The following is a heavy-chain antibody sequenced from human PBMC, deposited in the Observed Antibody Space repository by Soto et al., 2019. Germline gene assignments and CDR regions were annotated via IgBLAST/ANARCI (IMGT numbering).Heavy chain of an antibody. J-gene: IGHJ4*02. V-gene: IGHV3-33*01. CDR1: GFTFNTYG. D-gene: IGHD1-1*01. Sequence: QVQLVESGGGVVQPGRSLRLSCVASGFTFNTYGMHWVRQAPGKGLEWLAIVWDDGSNEDYADSVKGRFTISRDNSKNTLYFQMNSLRTDDTAVYYCVRDLGNDSDHWGQGALVTVSS. CDR3: VRDLGNDSDH. CDR2: VWDDGSNE.